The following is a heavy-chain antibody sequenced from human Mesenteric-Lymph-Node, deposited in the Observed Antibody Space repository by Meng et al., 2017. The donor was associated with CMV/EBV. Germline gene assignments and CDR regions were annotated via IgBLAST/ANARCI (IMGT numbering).Heavy chain of an antibody. V-gene: IGHV6-1*01. CDR1: GASVSSNSAG. Sequence: IYGASVSSNSAGRNWVRQTPSRGLEWLGRTYYRSKWYNDYAVSVKSRITINPDTSKNQFSLQLNSVTPEDTAVYYCARGVGAIPFDYWGQGTLVTVSS. CDR3: ARGVGAIPFDY. J-gene: IGHJ4*02. D-gene: IGHD1-26*01. CDR2: TYYRSKWYN.